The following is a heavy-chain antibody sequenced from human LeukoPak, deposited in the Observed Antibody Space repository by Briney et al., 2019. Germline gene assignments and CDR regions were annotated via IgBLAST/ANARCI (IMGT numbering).Heavy chain of an antibody. Sequence: GGSLRLSCAASGFTFSNYAMNWVRQAPGKGLEWVSSITSSSDYTYYADSVKGRFTISRDNAKDSLYLQMNSLRSEDTAVYYCARTAKSDDFWSGSHYYYYYYMDVWGKGTTVTVSS. J-gene: IGHJ6*03. V-gene: IGHV3-21*04. CDR3: ARTAKSDDFWSGSHYYYYYYMDV. D-gene: IGHD3-3*01. CDR2: ITSSSDYT. CDR1: GFTFSNYA.